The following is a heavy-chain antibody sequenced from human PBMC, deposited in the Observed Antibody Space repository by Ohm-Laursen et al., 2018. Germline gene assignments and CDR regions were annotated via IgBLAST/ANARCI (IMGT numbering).Heavy chain of an antibody. CDR1: RYTFTGHY. J-gene: IGHJ4*02. CDR2: INTNNGGT. Sequence: GASAKVSRKTSRYTFTGHYMHWVRQAPGQGLEWMGWINTNNGGTNYAQKFQGRVTMTRDTSISTAYMELSRLRSDDSAVYFCARDGRVVVAAASSGHFDYWGQGTLVTVSS. CDR3: ARDGRVVVAAASSGHFDY. V-gene: IGHV1-2*02. D-gene: IGHD2-15*01.